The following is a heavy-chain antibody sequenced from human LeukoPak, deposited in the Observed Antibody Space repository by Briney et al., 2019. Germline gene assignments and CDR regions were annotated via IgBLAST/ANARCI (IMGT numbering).Heavy chain of an antibody. CDR3: ARSPKDVDEFADY. D-gene: IGHD5-12*01. CDR1: GGSFSGYY. Sequence: SETLSLTCAVYGGSFSGYYWSWIRQPPGKGLEWIGEINHSGSTNYNPSLKSRVTISVDTSKSQFSLKLSSVTAADTAVYYCARSPKDVDEFADYWGQGTLVTVSS. V-gene: IGHV4-34*01. CDR2: INHSGST. J-gene: IGHJ4*02.